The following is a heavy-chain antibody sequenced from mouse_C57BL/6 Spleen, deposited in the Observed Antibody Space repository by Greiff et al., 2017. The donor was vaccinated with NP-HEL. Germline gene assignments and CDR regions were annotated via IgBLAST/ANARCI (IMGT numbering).Heavy chain of an antibody. J-gene: IGHJ3*01. Sequence: EVMLVESGGGLVQPKGSLKLSCAASGFSFNTYAMNWVRQAPGKGLEWVARIRSKSNNYATYYADSVKDRFTISRDDSESMLYLQMNNLKTEDTAMYYCVRHVGGSSPWFAYWGQGTLVTVSA. D-gene: IGHD1-1*01. V-gene: IGHV10-1*01. CDR2: IRSKSNNYAT. CDR3: VRHVGGSSPWFAY. CDR1: GFSFNTYA.